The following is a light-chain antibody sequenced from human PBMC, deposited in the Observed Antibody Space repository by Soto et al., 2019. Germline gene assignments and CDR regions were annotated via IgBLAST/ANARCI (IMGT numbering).Light chain of an antibody. CDR2: DVS. V-gene: IGLV2-11*01. J-gene: IGLJ1*01. CDR3: CSSAGTYTGV. CDR1: SSDVGRYSY. Sequence: QSALTQPRSVSGSPGQSVSISCTGTSSDVGRYSYVSWYQQHPGKAPKLMIYDVSERPSGVPDRFSGSKSGNTASLTISGLQAEDEADYYCCSSAGTYTGVFGTGTKVTVL.